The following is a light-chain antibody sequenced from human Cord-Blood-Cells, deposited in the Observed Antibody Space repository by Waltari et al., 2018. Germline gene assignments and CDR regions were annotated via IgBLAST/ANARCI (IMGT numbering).Light chain of an antibody. CDR2: AAS. CDR1: QSISSY. Sequence: DIQMTQSPSSLSASVGYRVTITCRASQSISSYLNWYQQKPGKAPKLLIYAASSLQSGVPSRFSGSGSGTDFTLTISSLQPEDFATYYCQQSYSTPVHFGQGTKLEIK. CDR3: QQSYSTPVH. J-gene: IGKJ2*01. V-gene: IGKV1-39*01.